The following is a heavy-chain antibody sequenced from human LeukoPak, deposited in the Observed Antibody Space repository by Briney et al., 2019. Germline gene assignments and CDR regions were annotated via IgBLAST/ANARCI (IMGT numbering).Heavy chain of an antibody. CDR1: GFTFSKAW. Sequence: PGGSLRLSCAVSGFTFSKAWMNWVRQAPGKGLEWVSVIYSGGSTYYADSVKGRFTISRDNSKNTLYLQMNSLRAEDTAVYYCARTPIPLYYYDSSGPSVWGQGTLVTVSS. D-gene: IGHD3-22*01. CDR2: IYSGGST. CDR3: ARTPIPLYYYDSSGPSV. V-gene: IGHV3-53*01. J-gene: IGHJ4*02.